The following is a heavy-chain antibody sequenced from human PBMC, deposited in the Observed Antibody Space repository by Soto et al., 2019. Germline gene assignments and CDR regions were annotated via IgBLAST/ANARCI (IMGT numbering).Heavy chain of an antibody. CDR2: IYHSGST. Sequence: SETLSLTCTVSGGSIRSYYWSWIRQPPGKGLEWIGYIYHSGSTNYNPSLKSRVTISIDTSKNQFSLKLSSVTAADTAVYYCARVRSDYSNYYYYYYGMDVWGQGTTVTVSS. D-gene: IGHD4-4*01. CDR3: ARVRSDYSNYYYYYYGMDV. V-gene: IGHV4-59*01. CDR1: GGSIRSYY. J-gene: IGHJ6*02.